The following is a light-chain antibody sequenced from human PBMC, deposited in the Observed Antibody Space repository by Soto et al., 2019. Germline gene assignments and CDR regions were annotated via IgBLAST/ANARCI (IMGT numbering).Light chain of an antibody. CDR1: QSVSSSY. CDR3: QQYGSSPPVT. Sequence: EIVLTQSPGTLSLSPGERATLSCRASQSVSSSYLAWYQQKPGQAPRPLIYGASSRATGIPDRFSGSVSGTDFTLTISRLEPEDFAVYYCQQYGSSPPVTFGQGTRLEIK. J-gene: IGKJ5*01. V-gene: IGKV3-20*01. CDR2: GAS.